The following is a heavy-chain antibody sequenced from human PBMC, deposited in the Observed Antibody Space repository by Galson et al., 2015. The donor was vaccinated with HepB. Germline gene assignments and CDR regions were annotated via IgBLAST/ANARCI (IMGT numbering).Heavy chain of an antibody. Sequence: SLRLSCAASGFTFSSYSMNWVRQAPGKGLEWVSSISSSSSYIYYVDSVKGRFTISRDNSGNTLYMQMNSLRVEDTAVYYCARYQGDWGAFDIWGQGTMVTVSS. CDR3: ARYQGDWGAFDI. J-gene: IGHJ3*02. CDR2: ISSSSSYI. V-gene: IGHV3-21*01. D-gene: IGHD7-27*01. CDR1: GFTFSSYS.